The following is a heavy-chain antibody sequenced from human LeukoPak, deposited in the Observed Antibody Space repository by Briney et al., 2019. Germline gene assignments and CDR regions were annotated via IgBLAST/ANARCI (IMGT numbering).Heavy chain of an antibody. CDR3: ARGFPGSGTYYIDY. J-gene: IGHJ4*02. CDR1: GYTFSSFD. V-gene: IGHV1-8*01. D-gene: IGHD3-10*01. CDR2: INPNRGNT. Sequence: GASVKVSCKASGYTFSSFDINWARQATGQGLEWMGWINPNRGNTGYAQKFQDRVTMTRNISISTAYMELSSLISDDTAVYYCARGFPGSGTYYIDYWGQGTLVTVSS.